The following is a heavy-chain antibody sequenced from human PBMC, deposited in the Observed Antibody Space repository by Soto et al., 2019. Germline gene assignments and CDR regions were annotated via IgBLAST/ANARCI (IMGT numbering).Heavy chain of an antibody. V-gene: IGHV4-59*01. Sequence: QVQLQESGPRLVKPSETLSLTCSVSGGSMRDYYWSWIRQSPGKGPEWIGYIYYSGNTNYNPSLKSRVTISLDMPKSLFSLKLNSVTAADTAVYYCARQLGLWQPLDYWGRGTLVTLSS. CDR2: IYYSGNT. J-gene: IGHJ4*02. D-gene: IGHD1-1*01. CDR3: ARQLGLWQPLDY. CDR1: GGSMRDYY.